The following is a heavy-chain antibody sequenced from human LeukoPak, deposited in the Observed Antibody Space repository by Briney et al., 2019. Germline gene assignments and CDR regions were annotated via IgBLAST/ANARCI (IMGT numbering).Heavy chain of an antibody. D-gene: IGHD5-24*01. CDR2: INSDGSST. CDR1: GFTFSSYT. Sequence: PGGSLRLSCAASGFTFSSYTMSWVRQAPGKGLEWVSRINSDGSSTSYADSVKGRFTISRDNAKNTLYLQMNSLRAEDTAVYYCARTDSRWLQSLDYWGQGTLVTVSS. CDR3: ARTDSRWLQSLDY. J-gene: IGHJ4*02. V-gene: IGHV3-74*01.